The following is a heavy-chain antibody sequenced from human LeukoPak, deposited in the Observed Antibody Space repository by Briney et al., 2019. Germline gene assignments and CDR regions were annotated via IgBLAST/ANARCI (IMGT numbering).Heavy chain of an antibody. CDR3: ARPRGTYDSSPFQH. D-gene: IGHD3-22*01. Sequence: GESLKISCXGPGYSFTSYWIGWVRQMPGKGLEWMGIIYPGDSDTRYSPSFQGQVTISADKSISTAYLQWSSLKASDTAMNYCARPRGTYDSSPFQHWGQGTLVTVSS. CDR1: GYSFTSYW. J-gene: IGHJ1*01. CDR2: IYPGDSDT. V-gene: IGHV5-51*01.